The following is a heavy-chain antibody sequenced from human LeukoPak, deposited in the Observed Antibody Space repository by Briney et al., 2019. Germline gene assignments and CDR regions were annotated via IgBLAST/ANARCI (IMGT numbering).Heavy chain of an antibody. J-gene: IGHJ4*02. CDR2: IRYDGSNK. CDR3: TSPYSSGWSFDY. Sequence: GGSLRLSCAASGFTFSSYGMHWVRQAPGKGLEWVAFIRYDGSNKYYADSVKGRFTISRDDSKNTAYLQMNSLKTEDTAVYYCTSPYSSGWSFDYWGQGTLVTVSS. V-gene: IGHV3-30*02. CDR1: GFTFSSYG. D-gene: IGHD6-19*01.